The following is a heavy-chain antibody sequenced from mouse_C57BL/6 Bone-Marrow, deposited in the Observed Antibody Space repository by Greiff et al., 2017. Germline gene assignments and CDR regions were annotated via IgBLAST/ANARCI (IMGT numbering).Heavy chain of an antibody. CDR2: IHPNSGST. CDR1: GYTFTSYW. D-gene: IGHD2-13*01. V-gene: IGHV1-64*01. J-gene: IGHJ2*01. CDR3: ARWGLRRGDY. Sequence: QVQLQQPGAELVKPGASVKLSCKASGYTFTSYWMHWVKQRPGQGLEWIGRIHPNSGSTNYNEKFKSKATLTVDKSSSTAYMQLSSLTSEDSAVYYCARWGLRRGDYWGQGTTLTGSS.